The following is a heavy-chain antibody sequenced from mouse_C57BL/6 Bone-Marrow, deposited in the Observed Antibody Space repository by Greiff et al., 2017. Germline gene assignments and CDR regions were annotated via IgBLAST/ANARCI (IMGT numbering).Heavy chain of an antibody. CDR2: IWTGGGT. D-gene: IGHD1-1*01. J-gene: IGHJ2*01. Sequence: VQLVESGPGLVAPSQSLSITCTVSGFSLTSYAISWVRQPPGKGLEWLGVIWTGGGTNYNSALKSRLSISKDNSKSQVFLKMNSLQTDDTSRYYCARMRARAYYYGSTPFDYWGQGTTLTVSS. CDR3: ARMRARAYYYGSTPFDY. V-gene: IGHV2-9-1*01. CDR1: GFSLTSYA.